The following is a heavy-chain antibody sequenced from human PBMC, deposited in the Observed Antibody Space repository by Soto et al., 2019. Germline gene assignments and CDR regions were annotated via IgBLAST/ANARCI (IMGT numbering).Heavy chain of an antibody. CDR2: IIPIFGTA. Sequence: QVQLVQSGAEVKKPGSSVKVSCKASGGTFSSYAISWVRQAPGQGLEWMGGIIPIFGTANYAQKFQGRVTITADESTSTAYMELSSLRSEDTAVYYCASVSSPRWALRYGAFDIWGQGTMVTVSS. J-gene: IGHJ3*02. D-gene: IGHD1-26*01. V-gene: IGHV1-69*01. CDR3: ASVSSPRWALRYGAFDI. CDR1: GGTFSSYA.